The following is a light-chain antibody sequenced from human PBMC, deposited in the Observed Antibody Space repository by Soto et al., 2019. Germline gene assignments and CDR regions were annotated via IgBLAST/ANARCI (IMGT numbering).Light chain of an antibody. CDR1: QGIGND. Sequence: DIQMTQSPSSLSASVGDRVTITCRASQGIGNDLGWYQQKPGKAPKRLIYAASSLQSGVPSRFSGSESGTEFTLKISSLQPEDFATYYCQQYNSYPLTFGGGTKVEVK. J-gene: IGKJ4*01. V-gene: IGKV1-17*01. CDR3: QQYNSYPLT. CDR2: AAS.